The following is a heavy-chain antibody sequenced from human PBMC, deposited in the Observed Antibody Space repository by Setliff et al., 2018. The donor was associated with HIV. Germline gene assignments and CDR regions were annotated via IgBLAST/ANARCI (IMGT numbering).Heavy chain of an antibody. CDR3: ARHGSNWFDP. Sequence: SETLSLTCTVSGGSISSYYWGWIRQPPGKGLEWIGSIYYSGSTYYNPSLKSRVTISVDTSKNQSYLRLSSVTAADTAVYYCARHGSNWFDPWGQGTQVTVSS. CDR2: IYYSGST. J-gene: IGHJ5*02. V-gene: IGHV4-39*01. CDR1: GGSISSYY. D-gene: IGHD3-10*01.